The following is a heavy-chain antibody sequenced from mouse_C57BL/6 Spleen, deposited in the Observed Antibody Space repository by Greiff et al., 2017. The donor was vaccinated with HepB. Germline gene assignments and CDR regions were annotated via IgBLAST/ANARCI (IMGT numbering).Heavy chain of an antibody. CDR3: ARQGFYDGYYDAMDY. Sequence: EVKLVESGGGLVQPGGSLKLSCAASGFTFRDYGMAWGRQAPRKGPEWVAFISNLAYSIYYADTVTGRFTISRENAKNTLYLEMSSLRSEDTAMYYCARQGFYDGYYDAMDYWGQGTSVTVSS. CDR1: GFTFRDYG. D-gene: IGHD2-3*01. CDR2: ISNLAYSI. V-gene: IGHV5-15*01. J-gene: IGHJ4*01.